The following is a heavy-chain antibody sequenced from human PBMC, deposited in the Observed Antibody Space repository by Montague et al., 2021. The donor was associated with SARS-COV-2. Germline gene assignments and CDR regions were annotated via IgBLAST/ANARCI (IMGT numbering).Heavy chain of an antibody. J-gene: IGHJ4*02. V-gene: IGHV4-39*01. CDR2: IYYSGST. CDR1: GGSISSSSYF. CDR3: ARAFIAAAGTTSFDY. Sequence: SETPSLTCTVSGGSISSSSYFWGWIRQPPGKGLEWIGSIYYSGSTYYNPSLKSRVTISVDTSKNQFSLKLSSVTAADTAVYYCARAFIAAAGTTSFDYWGQGTLVTVSS. D-gene: IGHD6-13*01.